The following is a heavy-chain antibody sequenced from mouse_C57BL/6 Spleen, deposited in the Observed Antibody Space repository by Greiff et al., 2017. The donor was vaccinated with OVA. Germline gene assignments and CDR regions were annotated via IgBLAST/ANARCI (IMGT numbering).Heavy chain of an antibody. CDR2: IDPSDSET. D-gene: IGHD2-4*01. CDR1: GYTFTSYW. Sequence: VQLQQSGAELVRPGSSVKLSCKASGYTFTSYWMHWVKQRPIQGLEWIGNIDPSDSETHYNQKFKDKATLTVDKSSSTAYMQLSSLTSEDSAVYYCARRGYDYAWFAYWGQGTLVTVSA. V-gene: IGHV1-52*01. J-gene: IGHJ3*01. CDR3: ARRGYDYAWFAY.